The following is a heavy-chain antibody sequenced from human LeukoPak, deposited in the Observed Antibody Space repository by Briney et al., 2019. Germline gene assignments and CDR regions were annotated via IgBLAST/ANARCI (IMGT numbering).Heavy chain of an antibody. CDR1: GFTFSSYD. CDR3: ARVGYYGSGSYNEYYFDY. Sequence: GGSLRLSCAASGFTFSSYDVHWVRQATGKGLEWVSAIGTAGDTYYPGSVKGRFTISRENAKNSLYLQMNSLRAGDTAVYYCARVGYYGSGSYNEYYFDYWGQGTLVTVSS. V-gene: IGHV3-13*01. J-gene: IGHJ4*02. D-gene: IGHD3-10*01. CDR2: IGTAGDT.